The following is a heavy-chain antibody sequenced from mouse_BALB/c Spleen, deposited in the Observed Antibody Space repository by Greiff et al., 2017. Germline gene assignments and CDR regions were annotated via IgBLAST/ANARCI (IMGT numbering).Heavy chain of an antibody. CDR1: GYAFSSYW. CDR2: IYPGDGDT. Sequence: VKVVESGAELVRPGSSVKISCKASGYAFSSYWMNWVKQRPGQGLEWIGQIYPGDGDTNYIGKFKGKATLTADKSSSTAYMQLSSLTSEDSAVYFCARSGYGNPDYWGQGTTLTVSS. D-gene: IGHD2-10*02. V-gene: IGHV1-80*01. CDR3: ARSGYGNPDY. J-gene: IGHJ2*01.